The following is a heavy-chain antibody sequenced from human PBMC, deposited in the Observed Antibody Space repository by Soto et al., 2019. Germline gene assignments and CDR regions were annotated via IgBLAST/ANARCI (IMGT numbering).Heavy chain of an antibody. CDR2: INAGNGNT. D-gene: IGHD5-12*01. CDR1: VYTFTGYA. V-gene: IGHV1-3*01. CDR3: ATPIVAFY. Sequence: SVKVSCKASVYTFTGYAIHWVRQDPGQRLEWMGWINAGNGNTKYSQKFQGRVIITRDTSAGTAYMELRSLRSEDTAVYYCATPIVAFYWGQGTLVTVSS. J-gene: IGHJ4*02.